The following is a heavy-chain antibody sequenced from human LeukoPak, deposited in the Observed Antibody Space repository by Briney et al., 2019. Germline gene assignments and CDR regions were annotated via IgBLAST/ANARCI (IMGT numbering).Heavy chain of an antibody. J-gene: IGHJ6*03. CDR3: ARGRQDVTMIVVVMTAVSYYLDV. CDR2: MNPSGIT. CDR1: GGSFSGYF. V-gene: IGHV4-34*01. Sequence: SETLSLTCAVYGGSFSGYFRTWVRPTPEQGVEWIGEMNPSGITNYNPSIKSRVTISVDTSKNQFSLELSSVTAADTAVYYCARGRQDVTMIVVVMTAVSYYLDVWGKGTTVTVS. D-gene: IGHD3-22*01.